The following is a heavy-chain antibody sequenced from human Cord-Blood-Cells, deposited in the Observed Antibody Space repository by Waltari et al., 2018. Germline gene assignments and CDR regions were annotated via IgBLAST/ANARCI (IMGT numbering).Heavy chain of an antibody. J-gene: IGHJ4*02. CDR2: ISYDGSNK. Sequence: QVQLVESGGGVVQPGRSLRLSCAASGFTFSGYGLHWVRPAPGKGLEWVAVISYDGSNKYYADSVKGRFTISRDNSKNTLYLQMNSLRAEDTAVYYCAKGFKTENPYYFDYWGQGTLVTVSS. CDR1: GFTFSGYG. D-gene: IGHD1-1*01. CDR3: AKGFKTENPYYFDY. V-gene: IGHV3-30*18.